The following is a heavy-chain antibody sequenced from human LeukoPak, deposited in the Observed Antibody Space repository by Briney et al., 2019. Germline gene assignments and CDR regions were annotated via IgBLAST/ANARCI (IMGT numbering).Heavy chain of an antibody. CDR1: GFTFSSYG. J-gene: IGHJ4*02. CDR3: AANDYQ. CDR2: ISYDGSNK. Sequence: GGSLRLSCAASGFTFSSYGMGWDRQAPGKGLEWVAVISYDGSNKYYADSVTGRFTISRDNSKNTLYLQMNSLRAEDTAVYYCAANDYQWGQGTLVTVSS. D-gene: IGHD4-11*01. V-gene: IGHV3-30*03.